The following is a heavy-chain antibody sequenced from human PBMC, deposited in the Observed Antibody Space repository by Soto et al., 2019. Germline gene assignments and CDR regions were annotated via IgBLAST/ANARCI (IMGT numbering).Heavy chain of an antibody. CDR2: ISASGGST. D-gene: IGHD3-10*01. Sequence: PGGSLRLSRAASGFTFSSYAMNWVRQAPGKGLQWVSAISASGGSTYYADSVKGRFTISRDNSKNTLYLQMNSLRAEDTAVYYCAKDQWFGELLSDYYHYGMDVWGQGTTVTVSS. CDR3: AKDQWFGELLSDYYHYGMDV. V-gene: IGHV3-23*01. J-gene: IGHJ6*02. CDR1: GFTFSSYA.